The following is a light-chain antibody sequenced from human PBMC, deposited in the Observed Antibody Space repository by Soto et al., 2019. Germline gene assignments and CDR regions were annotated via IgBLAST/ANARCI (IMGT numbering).Light chain of an antibody. CDR3: QSYDSSLSVV. CDR2: GNS. V-gene: IGLV1-40*01. CDR1: SSNIGAGYD. J-gene: IGLJ2*01. Sequence: QSVLTQPPSVSGAPGQRVTISCTGSSSNIGAGYDVHWYQQLPGTAPKILIYGNSNRPSGVPDRFSGSKSGTSASLAITGXXAXXXADYYCQSYDSSLSVVFGGGTKLTVL.